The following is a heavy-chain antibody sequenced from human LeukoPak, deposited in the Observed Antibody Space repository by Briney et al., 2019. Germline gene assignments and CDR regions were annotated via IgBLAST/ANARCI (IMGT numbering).Heavy chain of an antibody. CDR2: INPNSGGT. CDR1: GYTFTGYY. V-gene: IGHV1-2*02. J-gene: IGHJ5*02. Sequence: ASVKVSCKASGYTFTGYYMHWVRQAPGQGLEWMGWINPNSGGTNYAQKFQGRVTMTRDTFISTAYMELSRLRSDDTAVYYCARDPPYCSSTSCYKVRGIKNLTFDPWGQGTLVTVSS. CDR3: ARDPPYCSSTSCYKVRGIKNLTFDP. D-gene: IGHD2-2*02.